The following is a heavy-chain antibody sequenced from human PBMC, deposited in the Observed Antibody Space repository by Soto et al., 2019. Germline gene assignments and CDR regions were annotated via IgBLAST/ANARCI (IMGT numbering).Heavy chain of an antibody. D-gene: IGHD6-13*01. J-gene: IGHJ6*02. Sequence: EVQLVESGGGLVQPGGSLRLSCAASGFTFSSYWMSWVRQAPGKGLEWVANIKQDGSEKYYVDSVKGRFTISRDNAKNSLYLQMNSLRAEDTAVYYCARGRYSSWGSYYYYGMDVWGQGTTVTVSS. V-gene: IGHV3-7*03. CDR2: IKQDGSEK. CDR1: GFTFSSYW. CDR3: ARGRYSSWGSYYYYGMDV.